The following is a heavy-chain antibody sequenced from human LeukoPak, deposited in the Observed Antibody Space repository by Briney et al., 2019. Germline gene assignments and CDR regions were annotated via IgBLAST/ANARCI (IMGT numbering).Heavy chain of an antibody. D-gene: IGHD1-20*01. CDR2: IYYSGST. CDR3: ARYGITGANVDY. CDR1: GGSISSSSYY. V-gene: IGHV4-39*07. J-gene: IGHJ4*02. Sequence: SETLSLTCTVSGGSISSSSYYWGWIRQPPGKGLKWIGSIYYSGSTYYNPSLKSRVTISVGTSKNQFSLKLSSVTAADTAVHYCARYGITGANVDYWGQGTLVTVSS.